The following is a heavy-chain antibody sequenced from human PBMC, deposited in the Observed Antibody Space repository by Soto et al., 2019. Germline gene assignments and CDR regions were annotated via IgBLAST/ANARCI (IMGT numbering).Heavy chain of an antibody. V-gene: IGHV1-18*01. CDR3: ARERDGYCSSTSCYYYYYMDV. D-gene: IGHD2-2*01. J-gene: IGHJ6*03. CDR2: ISAYNGNT. CDR1: GYTFTSYG. Sequence: QVQLVQSGAEVKKPGASVKVSCKASGYTFTSYGISWVRQAPGQGLEWMGWISAYNGNTNYAQKLQGRVTMTTDTYTSTAYMELRSLRSDDTAVYYCARERDGYCSSTSCYYYYYMDVWGKGTTVTVSS.